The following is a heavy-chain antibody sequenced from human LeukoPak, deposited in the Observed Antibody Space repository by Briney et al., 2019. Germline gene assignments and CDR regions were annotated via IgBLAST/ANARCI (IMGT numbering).Heavy chain of an antibody. CDR2: IYRGGSS. D-gene: IGHD2-2*01. CDR1: GFIVSNNY. Sequence: GGSLRLSCVASGFIVSNNYMSWVRQAPGMGLEWVSTIYRGGSSFYADSVKGRFTISRDNSKNTLYLQMNSLRAEDTAVYYCAKRDPALDYWGQGTLVTVSS. V-gene: IGHV3-66*01. CDR3: AKRDPALDY. J-gene: IGHJ4*02.